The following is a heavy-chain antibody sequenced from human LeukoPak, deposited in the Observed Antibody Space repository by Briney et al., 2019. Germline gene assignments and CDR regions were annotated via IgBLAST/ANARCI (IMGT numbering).Heavy chain of an antibody. V-gene: IGHV4-34*01. CDR1: GGSFSGYY. J-gene: IGHJ3*02. D-gene: IGHD5-18*01. CDR2: IYYSGST. CDR3: ARLGARGYSYGYALDAFDI. Sequence: SETLSLTCAVYGGSFSGYYWSWIRQPPGKGLEWVGSIYYSGSTYYNPSLKSRVTISVDTSKNQFSLKLSSVTAADTAVYYCARLGARGYSYGYALDAFDIWGQGTMVTVSS.